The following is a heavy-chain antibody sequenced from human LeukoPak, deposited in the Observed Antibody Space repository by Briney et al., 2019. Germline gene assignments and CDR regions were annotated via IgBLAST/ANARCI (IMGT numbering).Heavy chain of an antibody. Sequence: GGSLRLSCAASGFTFSSYAMSWVRQAPGKGLEWVSAISGSGGSTYYADSVKGRFTISRDNSKNTLYLQMNSLRAEDTAVYYCAKDDRGYSYGYPFGYWGQGTLVTVSS. V-gene: IGHV3-23*01. CDR2: ISGSGGST. CDR1: GFTFSSYA. D-gene: IGHD5-18*01. J-gene: IGHJ4*02. CDR3: AKDDRGYSYGYPFGY.